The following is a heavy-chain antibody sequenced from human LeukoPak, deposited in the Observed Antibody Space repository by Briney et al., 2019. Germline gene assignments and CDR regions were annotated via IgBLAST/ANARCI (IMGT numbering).Heavy chain of an antibody. CDR3: AKDAPMVRGVIDY. D-gene: IGHD3-10*01. CDR2: ISGSGGST. CDR1: GFTFSSYA. J-gene: IGHJ4*02. V-gene: IGHV3-23*01. Sequence: GGSLRLSCAAPGFTFSSYAMSWVRQAPGKGLEWVSAISGSGGSTYYADSVKGRFTIYRGNSKNTLYLQMNSLRAEDTAVYYCAKDAPMVRGVIDYWGQGTLVTVSS.